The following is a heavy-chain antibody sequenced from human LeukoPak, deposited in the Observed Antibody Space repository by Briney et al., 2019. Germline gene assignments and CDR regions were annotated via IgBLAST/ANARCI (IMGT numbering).Heavy chain of an antibody. V-gene: IGHV4-39*07. J-gene: IGHJ4*02. CDR3: AREKTYYYDNSGYLDC. Sequence: SETLSLTCTVSGGSISSSGYYWGWIRQPPGKGLEWIGCIYYSGSTYYNPSLKSRVTISVDTSKNQFSLELSSVTAADTAVYYCAREKTYYYDNSGYLDCWGQGTLVTVPS. CDR1: GGSISSSGYY. D-gene: IGHD3-22*01. CDR2: IYYSGST.